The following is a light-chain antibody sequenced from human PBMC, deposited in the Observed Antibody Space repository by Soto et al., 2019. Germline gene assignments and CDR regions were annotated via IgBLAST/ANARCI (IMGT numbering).Light chain of an antibody. CDR1: SSDVGGYNY. CDR2: EVS. CDR3: SSYTTISTGV. V-gene: IGLV2-14*01. J-gene: IGLJ3*02. Sequence: QSALTQPASVSGSPGQSITISCTGTSSDVGGYNYVSWYQQHPGKAPKVMIYEVSNRPSGVSNRFSGSKSGNTASLTISGLQAEDEADYYCSSYTTISTGVFGGGTKLTVL.